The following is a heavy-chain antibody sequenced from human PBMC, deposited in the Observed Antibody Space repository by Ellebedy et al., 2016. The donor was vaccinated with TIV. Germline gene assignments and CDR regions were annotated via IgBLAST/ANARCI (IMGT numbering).Heavy chain of an antibody. CDR2: IDRYGII. V-gene: IGHV4-34*01. CDR1: GGSLSGYY. CDR3: AEGRSGWYYFDY. J-gene: IGHJ4*02. D-gene: IGHD6-19*01. Sequence: SETLSLTCAVYGGSLSGYYWSWIRQSPEKGLEWIGEIDRYGIINYNPSLKSRVTISVDMSKNQFSLRLSSVTAADTAVYYCAEGRSGWYYFDYWGQGTLVTVSS.